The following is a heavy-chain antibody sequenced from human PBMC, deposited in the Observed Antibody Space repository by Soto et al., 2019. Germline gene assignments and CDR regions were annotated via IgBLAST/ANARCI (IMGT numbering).Heavy chain of an antibody. CDR3: ARDRSMGATDY. CDR2: ISYDGNNQ. CDR1: GFTFSTYA. Sequence: GGSLRLSCAASGFTFSTYAMHWVRQAPGKGLEWVAVISYDGNNQYYADSVKGRFTISRDNSKNTLYLQMNSLRPEVTAVFYCARDRSMGATDYWGQGTLVTVSS. D-gene: IGHD1-26*01. V-gene: IGHV3-30-3*01. J-gene: IGHJ4*02.